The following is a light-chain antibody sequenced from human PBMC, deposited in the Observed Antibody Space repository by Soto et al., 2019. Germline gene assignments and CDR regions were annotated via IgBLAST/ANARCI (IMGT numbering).Light chain of an antibody. CDR3: SSYTGNVV. V-gene: IGLV2-14*01. CDR1: SSDVGGYNY. J-gene: IGLJ2*01. Sequence: QSALTQPASVSGSPGQSITISCTGTSSDVGGYNYVSWYQQHPGKAPKLMIYDVSARPSGVSNRFSGSKSGNTASLTISGLQAEDEADYYCSSYTGNVVFGGGTKLT. CDR2: DVS.